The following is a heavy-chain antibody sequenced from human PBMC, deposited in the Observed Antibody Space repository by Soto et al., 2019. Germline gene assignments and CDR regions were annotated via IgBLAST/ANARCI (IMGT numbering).Heavy chain of an antibody. V-gene: IGHV4-4*07. J-gene: IGHJ6*02. CDR3: ERDWVVPAIPGDYYYGMDV. D-gene: IGHD2-21*02. Sequence: PSETLSLTCTVSGGSISSYYWSWSRQLAGEGLEWIGRVYTSGSTNYHPSLKSRGTMSVDTSKNQISQKLSSVTAADAAVYYCERDWVVPAIPGDYYYGMDVWGQGTTVTVSS. CDR2: VYTSGST. CDR1: GGSISSYY.